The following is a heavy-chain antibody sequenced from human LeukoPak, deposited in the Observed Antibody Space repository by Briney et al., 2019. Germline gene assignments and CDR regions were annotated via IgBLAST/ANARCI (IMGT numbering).Heavy chain of an antibody. D-gene: IGHD3-9*01. CDR1: GFTFSSDR. CDR2: IDSDGTGA. CDR3: AKDLGKYYDILTGYYAGGVFDY. J-gene: IGHJ4*02. Sequence: GGSLRLSCIASGFTFSSDRMHWVRQVPGKGLVWVSRIDSDGTGAVYADAVEGRFTVSRDNAKNMLYLQMNSLRAEDTAVYYCAKDLGKYYDILTGYYAGGVFDYWGQGTLVTVSS. V-gene: IGHV3-74*03.